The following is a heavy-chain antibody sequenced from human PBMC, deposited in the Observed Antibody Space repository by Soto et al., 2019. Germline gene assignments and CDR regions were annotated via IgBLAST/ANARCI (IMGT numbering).Heavy chain of an antibody. D-gene: IGHD6-19*01. J-gene: IGHJ4*02. CDR3: ARAYTSGWYGDFLH. V-gene: IGHV4-39*01. CDR2: VYYSGST. Sequence: SETLSLTCTLSGGSISSSYYSWGWIRQPPGKGLEWIGSVYYSGSTYYKPSLKSRVTISVDTSKNQFSLKLTSVTAADTAVYYCARAYTSGWYGDFLHGGPGTLVAVSS. CDR1: GGSISSSYYS.